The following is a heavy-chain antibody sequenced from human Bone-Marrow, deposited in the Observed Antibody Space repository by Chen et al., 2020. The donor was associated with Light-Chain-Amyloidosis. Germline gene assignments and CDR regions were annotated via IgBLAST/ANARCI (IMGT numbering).Heavy chain of an antibody. D-gene: IGHD5-12*01. J-gene: IGHJ4*02. CDR2: IYPDDSDA. CDR3: ARRRDGYNFDY. CDR1: GYTFPNYW. V-gene: IGHV5-51*01. Sequence: EVQLEQSGPEVKKPGESRKISCKGSGYTFPNYWIGWGRQLPGKGLEWMGDIYPDDSDASYCPSFEGQVTISADKSIPTAYLHWRGLKASDTAMYYCARRRDGYNFDYWGQGTLVTVSS.